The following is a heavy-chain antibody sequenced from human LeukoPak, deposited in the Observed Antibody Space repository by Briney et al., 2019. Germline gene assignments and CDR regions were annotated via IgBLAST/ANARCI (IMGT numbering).Heavy chain of an antibody. J-gene: IGHJ3*02. CDR3: AREGNRRAFDI. CDR2: IKQDETEK. D-gene: IGHD1-14*01. V-gene: IGHV3-7*01. Sequence: QPGGSLRLSCAASGFTFSNYWMSWVRQAPGKGLEWVANIKQDETEKDYVDSVKGRFTISRDNAKNSLYLQMNSLRNEDTAVYYCAREGNRRAFDIWGQGTMVTASS. CDR1: GFTFSNYW.